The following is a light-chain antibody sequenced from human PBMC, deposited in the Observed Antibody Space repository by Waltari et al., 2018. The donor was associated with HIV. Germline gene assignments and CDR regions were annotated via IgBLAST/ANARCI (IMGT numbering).Light chain of an antibody. V-gene: IGKV3-20*01. CDR2: GAS. CDR1: QPISSSF. J-gene: IGKJ3*01. Sequence: IVLTQSPGTLSLSPGARATLPCRSSQPISSSFLAWYQHKPGQAPRLLIYGASSRATGIPDRFSGSGSGTDFTLRISRLEPEDFAVYYCQHFIGSLQVFTFGPGTKVDIK. CDR3: QHFIGSLQVFT.